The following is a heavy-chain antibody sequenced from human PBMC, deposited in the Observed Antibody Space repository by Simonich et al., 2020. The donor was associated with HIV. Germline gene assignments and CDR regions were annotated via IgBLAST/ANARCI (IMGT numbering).Heavy chain of an antibody. Sequence: QVQLQQWGAGLLKPSETLSLTCAVFGGSFSGYYWSGIRQPPGKGMGWMGEINHRSTTNDNPSLKSLVTISVDPSKNQFSLKLTSVTAADTAVYYCAKVARYFDWYSTAFDYWGQGTLVTVSS. CDR1: GGSFSGYY. CDR3: AKVARYFDWYSTAFDY. J-gene: IGHJ4*02. D-gene: IGHD3-9*01. V-gene: IGHV4-34*02. CDR2: INHRSTT.